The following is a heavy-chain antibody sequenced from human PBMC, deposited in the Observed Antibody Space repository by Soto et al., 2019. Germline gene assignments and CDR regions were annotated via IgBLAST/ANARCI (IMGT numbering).Heavy chain of an antibody. D-gene: IGHD2-2*01. J-gene: IGHJ6*02. Sequence: GGSLRLSCAASGFTFSSYGMHWVRQAPGKGLEWVAVIWYDGSNKYYADSVKGRFTISRDNSKNTLYLQMNSLRAEDTAVYYCAREDIVVVPAAPSLYGMDVWGQGTTVTVSS. V-gene: IGHV3-33*01. CDR3: AREDIVVVPAAPSLYGMDV. CDR1: GFTFSSYG. CDR2: IWYDGSNK.